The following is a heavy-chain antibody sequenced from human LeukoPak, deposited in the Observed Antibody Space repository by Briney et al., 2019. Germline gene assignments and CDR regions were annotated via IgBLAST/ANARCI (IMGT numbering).Heavy chain of an antibody. V-gene: IGHV1-46*01. CDR1: GYTFTSYY. Sequence: ASVKVSCKASGYTFTSYYMHWVRQAPGQGLEWMGIINPSGGSTSYAQKFQGRVTMTRDMSTSTVYMELSSLRSEDTAVYYCARDNAVGVSTLPRNDYYYYYMDVWGKGTTVTVSS. J-gene: IGHJ6*03. CDR2: INPSGGST. CDR3: ARDNAVGVSTLPRNDYYYYYMDV. D-gene: IGHD1-26*01.